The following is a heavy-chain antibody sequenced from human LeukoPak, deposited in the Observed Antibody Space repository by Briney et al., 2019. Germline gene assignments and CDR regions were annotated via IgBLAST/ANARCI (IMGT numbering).Heavy chain of an antibody. CDR1: GFPFSIHY. J-gene: IGHJ4*02. D-gene: IGHD2-8*01. V-gene: IGHV3-7*01. CDR2: IKPDGSGD. Sequence: GGSLRLSCAASGFPFSIHYMRWVRQAPGKGLEWVAKIKPDGSGDRYVDSVRGRFTISRDNAKKSLYLQMNSLRAEDTAVYYCVLEEWYRFDNWDQGSSVTVSS. CDR3: VLEEWYRFDN.